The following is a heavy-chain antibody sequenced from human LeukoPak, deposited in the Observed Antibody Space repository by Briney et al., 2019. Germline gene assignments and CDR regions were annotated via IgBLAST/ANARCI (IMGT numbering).Heavy chain of an antibody. V-gene: IGHV1-2*02. J-gene: IGHJ4*02. CDR3: ARDLVGGTWASGY. CDR2: INPNNGGT. CDR1: GYTFTGYY. Sequence: ASVKVSCKASGYTFTGYYMHWVRQAPGQGLEWMGWINPNNGGTNYAQTFQDRVTMTRDTSISTAYIELSRLRSDDTAVYYCARDLVGGTWASGYWGQGTLVTVSS. D-gene: IGHD1-14*01.